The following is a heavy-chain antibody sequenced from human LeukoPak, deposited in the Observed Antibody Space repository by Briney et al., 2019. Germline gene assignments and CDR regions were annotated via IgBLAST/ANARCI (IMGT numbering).Heavy chain of an antibody. D-gene: IGHD3-22*01. CDR1: GYTFTGYY. CDR3: ARDQLTYDSSGYYYHAAFDI. J-gene: IGHJ3*02. V-gene: IGHV1-2*02. Sequence: ASVKVSCKASGYTFTGYYMHWVRQAPGQGLEWMGWINPNSGGTNYAQKFQGRVTMTRDTSISTAYMELSRLRSDDTAVYYCARDQLTYDSSGYYYHAAFDIWGQGRMVTVSS. CDR2: INPNSGGT.